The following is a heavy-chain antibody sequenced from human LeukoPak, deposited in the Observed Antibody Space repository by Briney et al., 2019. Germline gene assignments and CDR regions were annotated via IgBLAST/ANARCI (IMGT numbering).Heavy chain of an antibody. J-gene: IGHJ4*02. V-gene: IGHV4-59*12. CDR3: ARAVDYSRDY. D-gene: IGHD4-11*01. CDR1: GGSISSYY. CDR2: IYYSETT. Sequence: SETLSLTCTVSGGSISSYYWSWIRQPPGKGLEWIGHIYYSETTNYNPSLKSRVTISIDTSKNQFSLKLSSVTAADTAVYYCARAVDYSRDYWDQGTLVTVSS.